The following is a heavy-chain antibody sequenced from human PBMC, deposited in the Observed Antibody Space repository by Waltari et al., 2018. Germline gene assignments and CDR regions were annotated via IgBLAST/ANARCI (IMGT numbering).Heavy chain of an antibody. V-gene: IGHV3-7*01. CDR3: ARDHEGALDY. CDR2: INQDGTTR. J-gene: IGHJ4*02. Sequence: EVQLVESGGGLVQPGGSLRLSCAASGFTFSSYWMAWVRQAPGKGLEWGANINQDGTTRQYADSVKGRFTISRDNPKNSLYLQMNSLRVEETAVYYCARDHEGALDYWGQGTLVTVSS. CDR1: GFTFSSYW.